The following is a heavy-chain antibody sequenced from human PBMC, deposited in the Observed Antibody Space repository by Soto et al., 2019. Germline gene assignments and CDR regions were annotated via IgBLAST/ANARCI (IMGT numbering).Heavy chain of an antibody. CDR3: AKVAVFSGYHEYCFDY. CDR1: GFTFSSYG. J-gene: IGHJ4*02. Sequence: PWGSLRLSCAASGFTFSSYGMHWVRQAPGKGLEWVAVISYDGSNKYYADSVKGRFTISRDNSKNTLYLQMNSLRAEDTAVYYCAKVAVFSGYHEYCFDYWGQGTLVTVSS. V-gene: IGHV3-30*18. D-gene: IGHD3-22*01. CDR2: ISYDGSNK.